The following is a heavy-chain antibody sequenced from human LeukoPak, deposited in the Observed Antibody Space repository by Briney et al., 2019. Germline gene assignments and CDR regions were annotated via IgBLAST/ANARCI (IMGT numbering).Heavy chain of an antibody. CDR2: IYYSGST. J-gene: IGHJ4*02. CDR1: GGSISSYY. V-gene: IGHV4-59*01. CDR3: AGEVGGYSSSWYADYFDY. Sequence: SETLSLTCAVSGGSISSYYWSWIRQTPGKGLEWVGYIYYSGSTNYNPSLKSRVTISVDTSTNQFSLRLSSVTAADTAVYYCAGEVGGYSSSWYADYFDYWGQGALVTVSS. D-gene: IGHD6-13*01.